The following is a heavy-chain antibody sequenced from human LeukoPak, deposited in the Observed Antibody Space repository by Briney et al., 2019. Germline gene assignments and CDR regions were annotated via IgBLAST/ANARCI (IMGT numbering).Heavy chain of an antibody. CDR3: ARSYGDYGWYNWFDP. CDR1: GGSISSYY. CDR2: IYHSGST. D-gene: IGHD4-17*01. V-gene: IGHV4-59*12. J-gene: IGHJ5*02. Sequence: SETLSLTCTVSGGSISSYYWSWIRQPPGKGLEWIGYIYHSGSTYYNPSLKSRVTISVDRSKNQFSLKLSSVTAADTAVYYCARSYGDYGWYNWFDPWGQGTLVTVSS.